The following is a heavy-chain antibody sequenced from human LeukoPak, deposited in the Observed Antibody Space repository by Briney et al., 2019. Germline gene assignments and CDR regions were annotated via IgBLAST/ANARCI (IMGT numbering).Heavy chain of an antibody. D-gene: IGHD3-10*01. CDR3: ARDLRSGYGSGSDYYYYYYMDV. CDR2: TYYSGST. Sequence: SETLSLTCTVSGGSISSYYWSWIRQPPGKGLEWIGYTYYSGSTNYNPSLKSRVTISVDTSKNQFSLKLSSVTAADTAVYYCARDLRSGYGSGSDYYYYYYMDVWGKGTTVTVSS. J-gene: IGHJ6*03. V-gene: IGHV4-59*12. CDR1: GGSISSYY.